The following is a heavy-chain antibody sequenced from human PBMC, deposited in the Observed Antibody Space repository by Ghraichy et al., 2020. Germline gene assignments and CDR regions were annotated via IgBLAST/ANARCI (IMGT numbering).Heavy chain of an antibody. D-gene: IGHD1-26*01. CDR2: IYSGGST. CDR1: GFTVSSNY. CDR3: AREGAGGGYPAGSVDDAFDI. J-gene: IGHJ3*02. Sequence: GGSLRLSCAASGFTVSSNYMSWVRQAPGKGLEWVSVIYSGGSTYYADSVKGRFTISRDNSKNTLYLQMNSLRAEDTAVYYCAREGAGGGYPAGSVDDAFDIWGQGTMVTVSS. V-gene: IGHV3-53*01.